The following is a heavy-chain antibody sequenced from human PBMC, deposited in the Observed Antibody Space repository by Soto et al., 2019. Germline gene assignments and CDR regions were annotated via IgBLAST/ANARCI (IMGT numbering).Heavy chain of an antibody. CDR1: GGSISTDHYH. Sequence: QVQLQESGPGLVRPSQTLSLTCTVSGGSISTDHYHWTWIRQTPGKGLEWIGYIHYSGSIHFNPSLRSRVSMSVDTSKNLFYLKLSSVTAADTAVYFCAREDDGGDRDYYGLDVWGQGTTVTVSS. J-gene: IGHJ6*02. V-gene: IGHV4-30-4*01. D-gene: IGHD2-21*02. CDR3: AREDDGGDRDYYGLDV. CDR2: IHYSGSI.